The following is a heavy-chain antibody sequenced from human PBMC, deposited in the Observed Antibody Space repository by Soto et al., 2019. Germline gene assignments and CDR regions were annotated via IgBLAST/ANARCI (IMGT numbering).Heavy chain of an antibody. Sequence: PSETLSLTCTVSGGSISSSSYYWGWIRQPPGKGLEWIGSIYYSGSTYYNPSLKSRVTISVDTSKNQFSLKLSSVTAADTAVYYCAWISGYYFFDYWGQGTLVTVSS. CDR2: IYYSGST. D-gene: IGHD3-22*01. CDR3: AWISGYYFFDY. V-gene: IGHV4-39*01. J-gene: IGHJ4*02. CDR1: GGSISSSSYY.